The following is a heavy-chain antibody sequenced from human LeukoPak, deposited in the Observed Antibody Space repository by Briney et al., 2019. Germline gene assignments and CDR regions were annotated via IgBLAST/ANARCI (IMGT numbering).Heavy chain of an antibody. J-gene: IGHJ4*02. V-gene: IGHV1-3*04. CDR1: GYTFTSYA. Sequence: ASVKVSCKASGYTFTSYAMHWVRQAPGQRLEWMGWINTGNGNAKYSQKFQGRVTITRDTSATTAYIELNSLRSEDTAAYYCARGDDPDYWGQGTLVTVSS. D-gene: IGHD3-16*01. CDR2: INTGNGNA. CDR3: ARGDDPDY.